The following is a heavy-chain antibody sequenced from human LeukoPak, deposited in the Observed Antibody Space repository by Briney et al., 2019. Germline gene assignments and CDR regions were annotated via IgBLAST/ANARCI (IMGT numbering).Heavy chain of an antibody. V-gene: IGHV3-23*01. CDR2: ISGSGGST. CDR1: GFTFDDYG. Sequence: GGSLRLSCAASGFTFDDYGMSWVRQAPGKGLEWVSAISGSGGSTYYADCVKGRFTISRDNSKNTLYLQMNSLRAEDTAVYYCAKDYDSSGYSPSARGPFDYWGQGTLVTVSS. D-gene: IGHD3-22*01. J-gene: IGHJ4*02. CDR3: AKDYDSSGYSPSARGPFDY.